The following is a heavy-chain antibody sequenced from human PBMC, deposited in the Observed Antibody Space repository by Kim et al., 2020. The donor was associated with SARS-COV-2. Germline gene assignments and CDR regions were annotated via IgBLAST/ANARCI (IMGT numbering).Heavy chain of an antibody. D-gene: IGHD3-10*01. CDR1: GYTFTDYG. V-gene: IGHV1-18*01. J-gene: IGHJ4*02. CDR2: IDSDNGNT. CDR3: VRGDYGKIVGEY. Sequence: ASVKVSCKASGYTFTDYGFSWVRQAPGQGLEWMCWIDSDNGNTNYAQNLQGRVTMTADTSTSTAYMELMSLRSDDTAMYYCVRGDYGKIVGEYWGQGTLVTVSS.